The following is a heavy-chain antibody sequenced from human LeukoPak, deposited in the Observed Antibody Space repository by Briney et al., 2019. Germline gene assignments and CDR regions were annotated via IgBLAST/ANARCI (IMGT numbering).Heavy chain of an antibody. CDR3: AKGSPFPIAVAEDDY. J-gene: IGHJ4*02. Sequence: PGGSLRLSCAASGFTFSSYAMSWVRQAPGKGLEWVSAISGSGGSTYYADSVKGRFTISRDNSKNTLYLQMNSLRAEDTAVHYCAKGSPFPIAVAEDDYWGRGTLVTVSS. D-gene: IGHD6-19*01. CDR1: GFTFSSYA. CDR2: ISGSGGST. V-gene: IGHV3-23*01.